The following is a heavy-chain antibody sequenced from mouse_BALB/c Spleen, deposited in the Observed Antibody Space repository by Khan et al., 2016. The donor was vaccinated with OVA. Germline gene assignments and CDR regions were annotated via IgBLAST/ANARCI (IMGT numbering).Heavy chain of an antibody. J-gene: IGHJ2*01. CDR3: RRSTMTA. Sequence: VQLKESGAELVKPAATLKLSCTASGYNIQDIYIHWVKQRPEKGLERIRRTDPANGNTKYDPKFQGKATITADPSTNTAYLQLSSLTAEDTAVYYCRRSTMTARGKGTTLTVSS. CDR2: TDPANGNT. V-gene: IGHV14-3*02. CDR1: GYNIQDIY. D-gene: IGHD1-2*01.